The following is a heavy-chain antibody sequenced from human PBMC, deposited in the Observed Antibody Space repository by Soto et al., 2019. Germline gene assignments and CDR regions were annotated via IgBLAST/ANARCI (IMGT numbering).Heavy chain of an antibody. CDR1: GGSFSGYY. CDR3: ARGTPRLQHPADQADYYYGMDV. CDR2: INRSGST. D-gene: IGHD4-4*01. Sequence: PSETLSLTCAVYGGSFSGYYWSWIRQPPGKGLEWIGEINRSGSTNYNPSLKSRVTISVDTSKNQFSLKLSSVTAADTAVYYCARGTPRLQHPADQADYYYGMDVWGQGTTVTVSS. V-gene: IGHV4-34*01. J-gene: IGHJ6*02.